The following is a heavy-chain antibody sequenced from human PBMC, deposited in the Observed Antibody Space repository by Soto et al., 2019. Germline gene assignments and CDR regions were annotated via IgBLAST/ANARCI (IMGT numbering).Heavy chain of an antibody. D-gene: IGHD1-26*01. Sequence: VKLVESGGGLVQPRGSLKLSCVVSGLRFSDFWMTWVRQVPGKGLAWVAHINEEGSYKNYVDSVKGRFTISRDNAENSLYLQMNSLRVEDTAVYYCASVGHVDYVCQGATVTVSS. CDR3: ASVGHVDY. J-gene: IGHJ4*02. V-gene: IGHV3-7*01. CDR2: INEEGSYK. CDR1: GLRFSDFW.